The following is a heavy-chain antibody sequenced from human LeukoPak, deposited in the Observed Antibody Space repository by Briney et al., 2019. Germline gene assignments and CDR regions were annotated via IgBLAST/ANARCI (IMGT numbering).Heavy chain of an antibody. Sequence: ASVKVSCKASGYTFTSYDINWVRQATGQGLEWMGWMNPNSGNTGYAQKFQGRVTMTRNTSISTAYMELSSLRSEDTAVYYCARGNGPYCSSTSCYGWFDPWVQGTLVTVSS. J-gene: IGHJ5*02. CDR2: MNPNSGNT. V-gene: IGHV1-8*01. D-gene: IGHD2-2*01. CDR3: ARGNGPYCSSTSCYGWFDP. CDR1: GYTFTSYD.